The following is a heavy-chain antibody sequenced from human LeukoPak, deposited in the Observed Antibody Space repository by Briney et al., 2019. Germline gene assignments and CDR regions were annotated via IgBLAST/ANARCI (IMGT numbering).Heavy chain of an antibody. D-gene: IGHD3-22*01. Sequence: SVKVSCKASGGTFSNYDVSGVRQAPGQGLEWMGRISLIFGITNYAQNLQCRVTITTDESTSTAYMELRSLRSEDTAVYYCARGDSSGYSDDVFDIWGQGTMVTVSS. CDR1: GGTFSNYD. V-gene: IGHV1-69*05. CDR3: ARGDSSGYSDDVFDI. J-gene: IGHJ3*02. CDR2: ISLIFGIT.